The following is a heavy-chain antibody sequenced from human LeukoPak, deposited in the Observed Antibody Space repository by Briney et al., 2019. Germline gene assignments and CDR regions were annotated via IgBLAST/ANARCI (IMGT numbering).Heavy chain of an antibody. CDR2: INQDGSEK. CDR3: ARIGRSGFVLDV. V-gene: IGHV3-7*05. CDR1: GFTFSSHW. D-gene: IGHD3-10*01. J-gene: IGHJ6*02. Sequence: GGSLRLSCAASGFTFSSHWMSWVRQAPGKGLEWVANINQDGSEKYYVDSVKGRFSISRDNAKNSLYLQMNSLRAEDTAVYYCARIGRSGFVLDVWGQGTTVTVSS.